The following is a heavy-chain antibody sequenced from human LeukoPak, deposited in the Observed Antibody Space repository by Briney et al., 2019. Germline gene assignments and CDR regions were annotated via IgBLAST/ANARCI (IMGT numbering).Heavy chain of an antibody. CDR1: GGSISSSSYY. D-gene: IGHD3-22*01. CDR2: IYYSGST. Sequence: PSETLSLTCTVSGGSISSSSYYWGWIRQPPGKGLEWIGTIYYSGSTYYNPSLKSRVTISVDTSKNQFSLKLSSVTAADTAVYYCARDRDSSGYQYYFDYWGQGTLVTVSS. V-gene: IGHV4-39*07. CDR3: ARDRDSSGYQYYFDY. J-gene: IGHJ4*02.